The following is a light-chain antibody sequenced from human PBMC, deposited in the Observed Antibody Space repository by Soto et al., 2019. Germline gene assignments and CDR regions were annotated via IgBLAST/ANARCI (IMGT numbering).Light chain of an antibody. CDR2: MDK. CDR1: SSNIGSNY. V-gene: IGLV1-47*01. Sequence: QSVVTQPPSASGTPGQRVTISCSGSSSNIGSNYVYWYQQLPGTAPKLLISMDKHRPSGGPDRFSGSKSGTSASLAIGGLRSEDEADYYCAAWDDSLSGVAFGGGTQLTVL. CDR3: AAWDDSLSGVA. J-gene: IGLJ2*01.